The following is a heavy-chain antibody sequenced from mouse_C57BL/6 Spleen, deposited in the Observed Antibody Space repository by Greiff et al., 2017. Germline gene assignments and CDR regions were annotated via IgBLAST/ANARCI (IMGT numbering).Heavy chain of an antibody. J-gene: IGHJ2*01. D-gene: IGHD1-1*01. Sequence: QVQLQQPGAELVMPGASVKLSCKASGYTFTSYWMHWVKQRPGQGLEWIGEIDPSDSYTNYNQKFKGKSTLTVDKSSSTAYMQLSSLTSEDSAVYYCALLRRDYLDYWGQGTTLTVSA. V-gene: IGHV1-69*01. CDR1: GYTFTSYW. CDR3: ALLRRDYLDY. CDR2: IDPSDSYT.